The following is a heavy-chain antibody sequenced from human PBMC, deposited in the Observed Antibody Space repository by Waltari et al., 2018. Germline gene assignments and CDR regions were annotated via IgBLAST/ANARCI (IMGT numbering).Heavy chain of an antibody. V-gene: IGHV3-23*04. D-gene: IGHD6-6*01. CDR3: AKNGAAHSYFYMDV. Sequence: EVQLVESGGGLVQPGGSLRLSCAASGFTFSSYAMSWVRQAPGKGLEWVSALSDSGSNTYCADSVKGRFTISRDNSKDTLYLQVNSLRAEDTAVYYCAKNGAAHSYFYMDVWGKGTTVTVSS. CDR1: GFTFSSYA. CDR2: LSDSGSNT. J-gene: IGHJ6*03.